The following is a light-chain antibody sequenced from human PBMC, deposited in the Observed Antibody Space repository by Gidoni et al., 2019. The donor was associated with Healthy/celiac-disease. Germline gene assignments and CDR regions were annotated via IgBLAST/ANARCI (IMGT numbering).Light chain of an antibody. Sequence: IVLTQSPATLSLSPGERATLSCRASQSVSSYLAWYQQKPGQAHRLLIYDASNRAPGIPARFSGSGSGTDFTLTISSLEPEDFAVYYCQQRSNWPRTFGQGTKVEIK. CDR3: QQRSNWPRT. V-gene: IGKV3-11*01. J-gene: IGKJ1*01. CDR2: DAS. CDR1: QSVSSY.